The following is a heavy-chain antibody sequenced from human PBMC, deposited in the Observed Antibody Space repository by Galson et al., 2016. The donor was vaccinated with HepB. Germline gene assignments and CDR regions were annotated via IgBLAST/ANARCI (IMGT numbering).Heavy chain of an antibody. CDR2: IYTSGST. J-gene: IGHJ3*02. CDR1: GGSISSGSYY. V-gene: IGHV4-61*02. CDR3: AREVVVVAAPWAFDI. D-gene: IGHD2-15*01. Sequence: TLSLTCTVSGGSISSGSYYWSWIRQPAGKGLEWIGRIYTSGSTNYNPPLKSRVTISVDTSKNQFPLKLSSVTAADTAVYYCAREVVVVAAPWAFDIWGQGTMVTVSS.